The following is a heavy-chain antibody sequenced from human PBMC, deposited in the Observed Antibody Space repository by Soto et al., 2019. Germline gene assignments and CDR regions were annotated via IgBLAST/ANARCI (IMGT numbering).Heavy chain of an antibody. CDR2: VSHDGRNT. J-gene: IGHJ4*02. CDR1: EFTFSDYA. V-gene: IGHV3-30*18. D-gene: IGHD6-19*01. CDR3: AKGGRQWLVTSDFNY. Sequence: VQLVESGGGVVQPGRSLRLSCAASEFTFSDYAMQWVRQAPGKGLEWVAVVSHDGRNTHYADSVKGRFTISRDSSKNTVSLEMTSLRAEDTAVYYCAKGGRQWLVTSDFNYWGQGALVTVS.